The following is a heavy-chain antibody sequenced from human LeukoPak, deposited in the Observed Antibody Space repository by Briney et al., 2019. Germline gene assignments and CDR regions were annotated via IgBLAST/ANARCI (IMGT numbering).Heavy chain of an antibody. J-gene: IGHJ4*02. CDR3: ARALDYGDYFRLYYFDY. D-gene: IGHD4-17*01. V-gene: IGHV4-34*01. CDR1: DGSFSGYY. Sequence: SETLSFTCAVYDGSFSGYYWSWIRQPPGKGLEWIGEINHSGSTNYNPSLKSRVTISVDTSKNQFSLKLSSVTAADTAVHYCARALDYGDYFRLYYFDYWGQGTLVTVSS. CDR2: INHSGST.